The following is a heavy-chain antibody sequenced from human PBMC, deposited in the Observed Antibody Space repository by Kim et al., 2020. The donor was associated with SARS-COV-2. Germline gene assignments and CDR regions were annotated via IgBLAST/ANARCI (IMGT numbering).Heavy chain of an antibody. CDR2: ISYDGSNK. V-gene: IGHV3-30*18. Sequence: GGSLRLSCAASGFTFSSYGMHWVRQAPGKGLEWVAVISYDGSNKYYADSVKGRFTISRDNSKNTLYLQMNSLRAEDTAVYYCAKVKFNDILTGYYIRQWGGVDIWRHETMVTVSS. CDR1: GFTFSSYG. CDR3: AKVKFNDILTGYYIRQWGGVDI. D-gene: IGHD3-9*01. J-gene: IGHJ3*02.